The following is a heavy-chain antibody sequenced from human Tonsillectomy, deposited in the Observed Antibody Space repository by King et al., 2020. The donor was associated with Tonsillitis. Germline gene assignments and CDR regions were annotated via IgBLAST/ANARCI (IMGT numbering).Heavy chain of an antibody. CDR2: INWAGGST. D-gene: IGHD1-1*01. Sequence: VQLVESGGGVVRPGGSLRLSCVASGFTFDDYGMSGVRQAPGKGLEWVSAINWAGGSTGYSDSVKGRFTISRDNAKNSLYLQMNSLRGDDTAFYYWARVFNWRVGADFDYWGQGTLVTVSS. V-gene: IGHV3-20*04. CDR3: ARVFNWRVGADFDY. J-gene: IGHJ4*02. CDR1: GFTFDDYG.